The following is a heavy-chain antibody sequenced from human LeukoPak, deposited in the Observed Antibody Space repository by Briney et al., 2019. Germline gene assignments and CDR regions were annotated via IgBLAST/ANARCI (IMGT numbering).Heavy chain of an antibody. CDR1: GFTFSGYW. Sequence: GGSLRLSCAASGFTFSGYWMHWVRQAPGKGLVWVSRISGDGSSTTYADSVKGRFTISRDNAKNTLYLQMNSLRAEDTAVYYCARAGDYGSGSCAFDMWGQGTMVTVSS. J-gene: IGHJ3*02. V-gene: IGHV3-74*01. D-gene: IGHD3-10*01. CDR2: ISGDGSST. CDR3: ARAGDYGSGSCAFDM.